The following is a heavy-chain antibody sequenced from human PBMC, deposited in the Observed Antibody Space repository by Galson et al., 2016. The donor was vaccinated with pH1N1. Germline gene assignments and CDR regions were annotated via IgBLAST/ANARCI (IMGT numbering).Heavy chain of an antibody. Sequence: SLRLSCAASGFTFSSYWMTWVRQAPGKGLEWVANIKQDGTEKYYVDSVKGRFTIPRDNAKRSLYLQMNSLRAEDTAIYYCARGTIDSAGSGNYYSNYYYGMDVWGQGTTVTVSS. CDR3: ARGTIDSAGSGNYYSNYYYGMDV. J-gene: IGHJ6*02. CDR2: IKQDGTEK. V-gene: IGHV3-7*03. D-gene: IGHD3-10*01. CDR1: GFTFSSYW.